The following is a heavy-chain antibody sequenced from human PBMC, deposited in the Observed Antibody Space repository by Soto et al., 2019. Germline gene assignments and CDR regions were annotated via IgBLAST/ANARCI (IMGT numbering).Heavy chain of an antibody. CDR2: INPSGGST. CDR1: GYTFTSYY. Sequence: QVQLVQSGAEVKKPGASVKVSCKASGYTFTSYYMHWVRQAPGQGLEWMGIINPSGGSTSYAQQLQGRVRMTRDTSTSTVYMELSSLRSEDTAVYYCARGGFVGVAPAPEDYYMDVWGKGTTVTVSS. D-gene: IGHD3-3*01. CDR3: ARGGFVGVAPAPEDYYMDV. J-gene: IGHJ6*03. V-gene: IGHV1-46*03.